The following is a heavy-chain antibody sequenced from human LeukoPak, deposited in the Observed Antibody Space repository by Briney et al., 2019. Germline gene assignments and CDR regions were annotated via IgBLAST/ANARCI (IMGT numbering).Heavy chain of an antibody. CDR1: GGSISSNNW. J-gene: IGHJ4*02. CDR2: IFHSGST. Sequence: SETLSLTCAVSGGSISSNNWWSWVRQPPGKGLEWIGEIFHSGSTNYNPSLKSRVTISVDTSKNHFSLKLSSVTAADTALYFCAREPTNLYYFDYWGQGTLVTVSS. V-gene: IGHV4-4*02. D-gene: IGHD2-8*01. CDR3: AREPTNLYYFDY.